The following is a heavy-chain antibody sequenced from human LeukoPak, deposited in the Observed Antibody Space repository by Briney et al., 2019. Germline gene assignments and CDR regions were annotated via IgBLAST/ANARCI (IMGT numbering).Heavy chain of an antibody. CDR2: ISGRGDRT. CDR1: GFTFSNYA. CDR3: AREIEGRGEH. Sequence: PGESLKISCTASGFTFSNYAMTWVRQAPGKGLEWVSAISGRGDRTYYADSVKGRLTISRDNSKNTLYLQINSLRVEDTAVYYCAREIEGRGEHWGQGTLVTVSS. D-gene: IGHD3-10*01. V-gene: IGHV3-23*01. J-gene: IGHJ1*01.